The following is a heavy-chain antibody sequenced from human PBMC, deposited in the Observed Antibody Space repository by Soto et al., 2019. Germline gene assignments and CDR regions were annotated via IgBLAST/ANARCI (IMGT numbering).Heavy chain of an antibody. CDR1: GFTFSDFA. CDR2: ISGSGDTI. V-gene: IGHV3-23*01. D-gene: IGHD6-19*01. CDR3: AKLRGDGWHFHY. Sequence: EVQVLESGGGLVHHGGSLRLSCVASGFTFSDFAMSWVRQAPGKGLEWVSSISGSGDTIDYTDSVKGRFTISRDNSNNTLYVQRHSLRADDTAEYFCAKLRGDGWHFHYWGQGTLVAVSS. J-gene: IGHJ4*02.